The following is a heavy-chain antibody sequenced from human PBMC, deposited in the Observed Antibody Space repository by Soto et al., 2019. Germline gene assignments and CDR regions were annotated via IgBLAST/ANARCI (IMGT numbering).Heavy chain of an antibody. CDR1: GFTLSSYS. CDR2: ISGSGGTI. V-gene: IGHV3-48*02. J-gene: IGHJ4*02. CDR3: ARETGLRSSGWSYYFDF. D-gene: IGHD6-19*01. Sequence: EVQLVESGGGMVQPGGSLRLSCAASGFTLSSYSMHWVRQAPGKGLEWVSYISGSGGTIYYADSVKGRFTISGDNAKNSLSVQMNSLRDEDTAVYFCARETGLRSSGWSYYFDFWGQGTRVTGSS.